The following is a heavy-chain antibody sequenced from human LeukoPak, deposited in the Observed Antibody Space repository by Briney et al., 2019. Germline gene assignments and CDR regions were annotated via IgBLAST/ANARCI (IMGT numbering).Heavy chain of an antibody. D-gene: IGHD4-17*01. CDR3: ASDYGDPNDAFDI. V-gene: IGHV4-31*03. Sequence: TSQTLSLTCTVSGGSISSGGYYWSWIRQHPGKGLEWIGYIYYSGSTYYNPSLKSRVTISVDTSKNQFPLKLSSVTAADTAVYYCASDYGDPNDAFDIWGQGTMVTVSS. J-gene: IGHJ3*02. CDR2: IYYSGST. CDR1: GGSISSGGYY.